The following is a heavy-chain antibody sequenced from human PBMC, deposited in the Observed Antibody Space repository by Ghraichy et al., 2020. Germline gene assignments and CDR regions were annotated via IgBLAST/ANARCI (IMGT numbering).Heavy chain of an antibody. Sequence: GESLNISCAASGFTFSSYAMHWVRQAPGKGLEWVAVISYDGSNKYYADSVKGRFTISRDNSKNTLYLQMNSLRAEDTAVYYCARDRHYGSGSYYNWGRNWFDPWGQGTLVTVSS. CDR1: GFTFSSYA. CDR2: ISYDGSNK. J-gene: IGHJ5*02. CDR3: ARDRHYGSGSYYNWGRNWFDP. V-gene: IGHV3-30-3*01. D-gene: IGHD3-10*01.